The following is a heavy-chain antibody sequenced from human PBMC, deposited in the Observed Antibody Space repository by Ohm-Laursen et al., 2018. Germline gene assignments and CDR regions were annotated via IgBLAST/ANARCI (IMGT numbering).Heavy chain of an antibody. Sequence: GTLSLTCAVYGGSFSNLYWSWIRQPPGLGLEWIGEIYHTGSTNYSPSLESRVTISLDMSKNQFSLRLRSLTAADTAVYYCARNMTTVHAFDIWGQGTMVTVSS. J-gene: IGHJ3*02. CDR3: ARNMTTVHAFDI. D-gene: IGHD4-17*01. V-gene: IGHV4-34*01. CDR2: IYHTGST. CDR1: GGSFSNLY.